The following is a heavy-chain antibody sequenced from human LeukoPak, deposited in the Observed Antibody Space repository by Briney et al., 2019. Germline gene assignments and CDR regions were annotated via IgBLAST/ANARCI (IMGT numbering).Heavy chain of an antibody. Sequence: ASVKVSCKASGYTFTSYGISWVQQAPGQGLEWMGWIGAYNGNANYAQKLQGRVTVTTDTSTSTACMELRSLRSDDTAVYYCARSQVGYGSGSYYLRPTFDYWGQGTLVTVSS. J-gene: IGHJ4*02. CDR2: IGAYNGNA. CDR3: ARSQVGYGSGSYYLRPTFDY. CDR1: GYTFTSYG. D-gene: IGHD3-10*01. V-gene: IGHV1-18*01.